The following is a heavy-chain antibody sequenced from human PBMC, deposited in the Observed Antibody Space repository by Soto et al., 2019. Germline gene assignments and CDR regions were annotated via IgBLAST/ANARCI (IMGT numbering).Heavy chain of an antibody. V-gene: IGHV1-3*01. CDR3: ARGPLLWGDV. Sequence: QVQLVQSGAEVKKPGASVKVSCKASGYTFTNYAMHWVRQAPGQRLEWMGWINAGNGNTKYSQKFQGRVTITRDTSARTAYMEMMSLRYEDTAVYYCARGPLLWGDVWGQGTTVTVSS. D-gene: IGHD3-10*01. CDR1: GYTFTNYA. CDR2: INAGNGNT. J-gene: IGHJ6*02.